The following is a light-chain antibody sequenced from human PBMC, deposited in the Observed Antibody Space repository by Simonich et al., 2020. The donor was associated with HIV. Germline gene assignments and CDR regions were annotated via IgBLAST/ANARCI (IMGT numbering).Light chain of an antibody. CDR1: QSVSSSC. J-gene: IGKJ5*01. CDR3: QQYGSSIT. V-gene: IGKV3-20*01. Sequence: EIVLTQSPATLSLSPGDRATVSCRASQSVSSSCLTWYQQKPGQAPRLLIYGASSRASGIPDRFRGSGSGTDFTLTISRLEPEDFAVYYCQQYGSSITFGQGTRLDIK. CDR2: GAS.